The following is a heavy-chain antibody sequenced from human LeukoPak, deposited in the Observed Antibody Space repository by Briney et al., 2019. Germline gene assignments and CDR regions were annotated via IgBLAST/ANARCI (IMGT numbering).Heavy chain of an antibody. V-gene: IGHV3-30*19. J-gene: IGHJ4*02. Sequence: PGGSLRLSCAASGFTFSSYGMHWVRQAPGKGLEWVAVISYDGSNKYYADSVKGRFTISRDNSKNTLYLQMNSLRAEDTAVYYCARDISSSWYEGDYWGQGTLVTVSS. CDR3: ARDISSSWYEGDY. CDR1: GFTFSSYG. CDR2: ISYDGSNK. D-gene: IGHD6-13*01.